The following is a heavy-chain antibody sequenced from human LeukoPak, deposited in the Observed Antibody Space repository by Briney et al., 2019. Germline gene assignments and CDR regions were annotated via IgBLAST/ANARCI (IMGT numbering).Heavy chain of an antibody. CDR3: AKLAAAGLYNWFDP. Sequence: GGSLRLSCAASGFTFSTYWMSWVRQAPGKGLEWVANIKQDGSEKYFVDSVKGRFTISRDNAKNSLFLQMNSLRAEDTAVYYCAKLAAAGLYNWFDPWGQGILVTVSS. D-gene: IGHD6-13*01. V-gene: IGHV3-7*03. J-gene: IGHJ5*02. CDR1: GFTFSTYW. CDR2: IKQDGSEK.